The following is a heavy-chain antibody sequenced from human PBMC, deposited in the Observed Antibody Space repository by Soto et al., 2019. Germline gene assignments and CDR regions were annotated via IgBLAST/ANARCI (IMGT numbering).Heavy chain of an antibody. Sequence: GESRKISCKGSGYSVTSYWIGWVRQMPGKGLEWMGIIYPGDSDTRYSPSFQGQVTISADKSISTAYLQWSSLKASDTAMYYCARHQRDGYSYGSNFDYWGQGTLVTVSS. CDR3: ARHQRDGYSYGSNFDY. V-gene: IGHV5-51*01. CDR1: GYSVTSYW. D-gene: IGHD5-18*01. J-gene: IGHJ4*02. CDR2: IYPGDSDT.